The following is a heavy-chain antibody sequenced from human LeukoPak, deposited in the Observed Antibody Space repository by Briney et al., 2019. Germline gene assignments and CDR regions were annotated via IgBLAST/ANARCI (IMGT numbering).Heavy chain of an antibody. D-gene: IGHD3-3*01. J-gene: IGHJ4*02. CDR2: ISSSSSTI. V-gene: IGHV3-48*01. CDR1: GFTFSSYC. Sequence: GGSLRLSCAASGFTFSSYCMNWVRQAPGKGLEWVSYISSSSSTIYYADSVKGRFTISRDNAKNSLYLQMNSLRAEATAVYYCARDLSDYDFWSGYSYLDYWGQGTLVTVSS. CDR3: ARDLSDYDFWSGYSYLDY.